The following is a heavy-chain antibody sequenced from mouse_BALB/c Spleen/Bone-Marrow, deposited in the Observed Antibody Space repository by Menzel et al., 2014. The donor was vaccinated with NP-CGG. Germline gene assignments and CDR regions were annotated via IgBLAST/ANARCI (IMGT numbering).Heavy chain of an antibody. CDR3: ARYGY. CDR1: GFNIKDTY. CDR2: IDAANGNS. Sequence: VQLKESGAELVKPGASVKLTCTGSGFNIKDTYMHWVKQRPEQGLEXIGRIDAANGNSKYDPKFQGKATITADTSSNTGYLQLSSLTSEDTAVYYCARYGYWGQGTSVTVSS. D-gene: IGHD1-1*02. J-gene: IGHJ4*01. V-gene: IGHV14-3*02.